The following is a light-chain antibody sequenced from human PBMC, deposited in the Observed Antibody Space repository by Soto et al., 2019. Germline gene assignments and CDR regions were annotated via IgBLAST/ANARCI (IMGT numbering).Light chain of an antibody. CDR1: QSVSSNY. Sequence: VLTQSPGTLSLSPGESATLSCRASQSVSSNYLAWYQQKPGQAPRLLIYGISSRATGISDRFSDSGSGTEFTLTISSLQPDDFAIYYCQQYSKWPITFGQGTRLENK. CDR3: QQYSKWPIT. V-gene: IGKV3-20*01. CDR2: GIS. J-gene: IGKJ5*01.